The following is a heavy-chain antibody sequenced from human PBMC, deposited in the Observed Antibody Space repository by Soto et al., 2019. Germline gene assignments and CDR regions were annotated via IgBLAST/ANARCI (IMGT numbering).Heavy chain of an antibody. CDR1: GFTVSSNY. J-gene: IGHJ5*01. CDR2: IYSGGST. CDR3: ARSGSSIAALNWFDS. D-gene: IGHD6-6*01. Sequence: LRLSCAASGFTVSSNYMSWVRQAPGKGLGWVSVIYSGGSTYSADSVKGRFTISRDNSKNTMYLQMNSLRAEDTAVYYCARSGSSIAALNWFDSWGQGTLVTVSS. V-gene: IGHV3-53*01.